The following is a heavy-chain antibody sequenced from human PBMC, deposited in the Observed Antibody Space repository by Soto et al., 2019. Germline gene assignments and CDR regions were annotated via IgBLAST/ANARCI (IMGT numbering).Heavy chain of an antibody. D-gene: IGHD1-26*01. Sequence: PSQTLSLTCAISGDSVSSNSAAWNWIRQSPSRGLEWLGRAYYRSQWYYDSAVSVRSRITVITDTSKNQFSLQLNSVTPEDTAVYYCARTHGDSASSFYYYGMHVWGPGTPVTVSS. CDR3: ARTHGDSASSFYYYGMHV. V-gene: IGHV6-1*01. CDR2: AYYRSQWYY. CDR1: GDSVSSNSAA. J-gene: IGHJ6*02.